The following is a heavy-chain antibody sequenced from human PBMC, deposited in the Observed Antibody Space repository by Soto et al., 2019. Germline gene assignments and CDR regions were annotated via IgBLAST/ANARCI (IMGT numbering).Heavy chain of an antibody. D-gene: IGHD6-19*01. CDR3: ARGSSGWGGIDY. J-gene: IGHJ4*02. CDR2: ISSSSSYI. V-gene: IGHV3-21*01. CDR1: GFTFSSYS. Sequence: EVQLVESGGGLVKPGGSLRLSCAASGFTFSSYSMNWVRQAPGKGLEWVSSISSSSSYIYYADSVKGRFTISRDNAKNSLYRQMNSLRAEDTAVYYCARGSSGWGGIDYWGQGTLVTVSS.